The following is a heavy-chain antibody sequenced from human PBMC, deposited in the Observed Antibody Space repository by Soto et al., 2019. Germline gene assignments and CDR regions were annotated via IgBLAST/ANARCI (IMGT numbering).Heavy chain of an antibody. V-gene: IGHV4-59*01. D-gene: IGHD6-13*01. J-gene: IGHJ1*01. CDR3: ARGIAAAGIQFQH. Sequence: SETLSLTCTVSGGSISSYYWSWIRQPPGKGLEWIGYIYYSGSTNYNPSLKSRVTISVDTSKNQFSLKLSSVTAADTAVYYCARGIAAAGIQFQHWGQGTLVTVSS. CDR1: GGSISSYY. CDR2: IYYSGST.